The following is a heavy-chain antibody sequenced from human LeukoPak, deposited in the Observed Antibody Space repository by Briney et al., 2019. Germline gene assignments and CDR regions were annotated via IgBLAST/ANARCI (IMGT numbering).Heavy chain of an antibody. CDR1: GFTFNIYW. J-gene: IGHJ4*02. D-gene: IGHD3-22*01. Sequence: AGGSLRLSCAASGFTFNIYWMHWVRQAPGKGLVWVSLISSDGSITSYADSVKGRFTIPRDNAKNTVYLQMNSLRVEDTAVYYCARRVGSSESSYYFDYWGQGTLVTVSS. CDR2: ISSDGSIT. CDR3: ARRVGSSESSYYFDY. V-gene: IGHV3-74*01.